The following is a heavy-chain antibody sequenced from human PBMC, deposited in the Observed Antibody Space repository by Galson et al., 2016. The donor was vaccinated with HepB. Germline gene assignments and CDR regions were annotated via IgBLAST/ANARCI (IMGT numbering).Heavy chain of an antibody. D-gene: IGHD3-3*01. CDR2: IYYTGRT. V-gene: IGHV4-39*01. Sequence: SETLSPTCTVSGGSISSFSSSFYSWGWIRQSPGKGLEWIGSIYYTGRTYYNPSLKSRLTLSVDTSKNQFSMKLSSVTAADTAVYYCARNVLRFLEWPGYWYFDLWGRGTLVTVSS. CDR3: ARNVLRFLEWPGYWYFDL. J-gene: IGHJ2*01. CDR1: GGSISSFSSSFYS.